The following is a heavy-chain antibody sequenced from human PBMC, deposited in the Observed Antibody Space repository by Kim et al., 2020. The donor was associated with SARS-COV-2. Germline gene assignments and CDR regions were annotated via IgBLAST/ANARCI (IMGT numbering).Heavy chain of an antibody. V-gene: IGHV4-31*02. CDR3: ARDKHYGDYGYGVNNWFDP. J-gene: IGHJ5*02. D-gene: IGHD4-17*01. Sequence: SRVTISVDTAKNQFSLKLSSVTAADTAVYYCARDKHYGDYGYGVNNWFDPWGQGTLVTVSS.